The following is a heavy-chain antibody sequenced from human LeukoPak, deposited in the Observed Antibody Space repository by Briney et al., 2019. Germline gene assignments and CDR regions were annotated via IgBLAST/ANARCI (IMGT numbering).Heavy chain of an antibody. J-gene: IGHJ4*02. CDR3: AKDSYRFDY. Sequence: GGSLRLSCAASGFTFSSYGMSWVRQAPGKGLEWVSVISGSGGSTYYADSVKGRFTISRDNSKNTLYLQMNSLRADDTAVYYCAKDSYRFDYWGQGTLVTVSS. D-gene: IGHD2-21*01. CDR1: GFTFSSYG. V-gene: IGHV3-23*01. CDR2: ISGSGGST.